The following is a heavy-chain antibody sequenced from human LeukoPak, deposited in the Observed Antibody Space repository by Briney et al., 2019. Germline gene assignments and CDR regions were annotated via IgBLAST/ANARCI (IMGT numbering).Heavy chain of an antibody. CDR3: ARMKQQLVHFRGDIDY. V-gene: IGHV4-34*01. CDR1: GGSFSGYY. J-gene: IGHJ4*02. Sequence: PSETLSLTCAVYGGSFSGYYWSWIRQPPGKGLEWIGEINHSGSTNYNPSLRSRVTISADTSKNQFSLKLSSVTAADTAVYYCARMKQQLVHFRGDIDYWGQGTLVTVSS. CDR2: INHSGST. D-gene: IGHD6-13*01.